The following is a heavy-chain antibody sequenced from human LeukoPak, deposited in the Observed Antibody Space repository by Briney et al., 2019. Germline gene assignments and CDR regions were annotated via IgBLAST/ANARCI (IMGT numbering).Heavy chain of an antibody. Sequence: GGSLRLSCAASGFTFSSYGMHWVRQAPGKGLEGVAFIRYDGSNKYYADSVKGRFTISRDNSKNTLYLQMNSLRAEDTAVYYCAKDQDIVAAIGEYFDYWGQGTLVTVSS. CDR1: GFTFSSYG. CDR2: IRYDGSNK. D-gene: IGHD5-12*01. CDR3: AKDQDIVAAIGEYFDY. J-gene: IGHJ4*02. V-gene: IGHV3-30*02.